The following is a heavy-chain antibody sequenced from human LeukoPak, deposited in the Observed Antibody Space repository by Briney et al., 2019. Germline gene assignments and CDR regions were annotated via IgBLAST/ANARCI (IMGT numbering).Heavy chain of an antibody. D-gene: IGHD6-13*01. CDR2: IYHSGST. J-gene: IGHJ5*02. V-gene: IGHV4-38-2*02. CDR1: GYSISSGYY. CDR3: ARAYFSSWYMNWFDP. Sequence: SETLSLTCTVSGYSISSGYYWGWTRQPPGKGLEWIGSIYHSGSTYYNPSLKSRVTISVDTSKNQFSLKLSSVTAADTAVYYCARAYFSSWYMNWFDPWGQGTLVTVSS.